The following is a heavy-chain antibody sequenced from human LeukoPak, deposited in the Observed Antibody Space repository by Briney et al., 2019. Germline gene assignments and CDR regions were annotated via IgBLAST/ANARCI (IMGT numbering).Heavy chain of an antibody. D-gene: IGHD3-22*01. Sequence: GGSLRLSCAASGFTFSNYAMTWVRQAPGKGLEWVSSITDGGGTTYYADSVKGRFTISRDNSKNTLYLQLSSLRADDMAVYFCAKSYRTFGSSGFYHFDYWGPGTLVTVSS. J-gene: IGHJ4*02. CDR1: GFTFSNYA. CDR2: ITDGGGTT. CDR3: AKSYRTFGSSGFYHFDY. V-gene: IGHV3-23*01.